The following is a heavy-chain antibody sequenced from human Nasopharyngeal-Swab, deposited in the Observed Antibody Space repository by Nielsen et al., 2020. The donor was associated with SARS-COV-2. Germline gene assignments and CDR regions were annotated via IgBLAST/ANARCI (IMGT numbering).Heavy chain of an antibody. CDR1: GFTFRNDA. D-gene: IGHD6-13*01. V-gene: IGHV3-23*01. CDR2: ISNGGGTT. CDR3: AKVFTAATGSYFDF. J-gene: IGHJ4*02. Sequence: GESLKISCAASGFTFRNDAMSWVRQAPGKGLEWVSGISNGGGTTHNADSVRGRFTISRDNSKNTLYLQMNSLRAEDTATYYCAKVFTAATGSYFDFWGQGTLVTVSS.